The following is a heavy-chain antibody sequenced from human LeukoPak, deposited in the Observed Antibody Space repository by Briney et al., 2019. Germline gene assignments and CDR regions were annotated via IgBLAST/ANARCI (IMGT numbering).Heavy chain of an antibody. CDR1: GFTFSRYG. CDR3: ARDPPMYYYDEPGSRDAFDI. J-gene: IGHJ3*02. D-gene: IGHD3-22*01. Sequence: GGSLRLSCAASGFTFSRYGMHWVSQAPGKGLEWVAVIWYDGSHKYYAESVKGRFTISRDNSKNTLHLQMNSLRAEDTAVYYCARDPPMYYYDEPGSRDAFDIWGQGTMVTVSS. CDR2: IWYDGSHK. V-gene: IGHV3-33*01.